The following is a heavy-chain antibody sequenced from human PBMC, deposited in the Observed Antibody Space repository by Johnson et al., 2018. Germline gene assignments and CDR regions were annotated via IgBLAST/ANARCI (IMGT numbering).Heavy chain of an antibody. V-gene: IGHV3-30-3*01. CDR3: ARLSFGVVLDDYMDV. CDR1: GFTFSSYA. Sequence: QVQLLESGGGVVQPGRSLRLSCAASGFTFSSYAMHWVRQAPGKGREWVAVISYAGSNTYYAVSVKGRFTISRDHYKNTLYLQMNSLRAEDTDVYYCARLSFGVVLDDYMDVWGKGTTVTVSS. D-gene: IGHD3-3*01. CDR2: ISYAGSNT. J-gene: IGHJ6*03.